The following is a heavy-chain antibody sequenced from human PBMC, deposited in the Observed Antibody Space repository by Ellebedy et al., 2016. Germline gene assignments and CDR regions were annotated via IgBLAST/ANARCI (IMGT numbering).Heavy chain of an antibody. CDR1: GGTFSSYA. CDR3: ARVGDSSSSPNDAFDI. D-gene: IGHD6-6*01. Sequence: SVKVSXXASGGTFSSYAISWVRQAPGQGLEWMGGIIPIFGTANYAQKFQGRVTITADESTSTAYMELSSLRSEDTAVYYCARVGDSSSSPNDAFDIWGQGTMVTVSS. V-gene: IGHV1-69*13. J-gene: IGHJ3*02. CDR2: IIPIFGTA.